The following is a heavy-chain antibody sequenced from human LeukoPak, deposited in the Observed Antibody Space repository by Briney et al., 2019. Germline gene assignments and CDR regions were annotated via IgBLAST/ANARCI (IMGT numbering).Heavy chain of an antibody. J-gene: IGHJ6*02. Sequence: ASVKVSCKASGYTFTSYYMHWVRQAPGQGLEWMGIINPSGGSTSYTQKFQGRVTMTRDTSTSTVYVELSSLRSEDTAVYYCAREGFPPKISDFWSGLGPYYYYGMDVWGQGTTVTVSS. V-gene: IGHV1-46*01. CDR2: INPSGGST. D-gene: IGHD3-3*01. CDR3: AREGFPPKISDFWSGLGPYYYYGMDV. CDR1: GYTFTSYY.